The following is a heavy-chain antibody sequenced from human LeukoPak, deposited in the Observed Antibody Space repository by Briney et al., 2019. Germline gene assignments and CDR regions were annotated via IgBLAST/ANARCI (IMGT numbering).Heavy chain of an antibody. Sequence: GALRLSCAASGLTFSSYAMSWVRQAPGKGLEWVSTISGSGGSTYYADSVKGRFTISRDNSKYTLYLQMNSLRAEDTAVYYCAKDYGMQYAFDIWGQGTMVTVSS. CDR1: GLTFSSYA. V-gene: IGHV3-23*01. CDR3: AKDYGMQYAFDI. D-gene: IGHD4-17*01. CDR2: ISGSGGST. J-gene: IGHJ3*02.